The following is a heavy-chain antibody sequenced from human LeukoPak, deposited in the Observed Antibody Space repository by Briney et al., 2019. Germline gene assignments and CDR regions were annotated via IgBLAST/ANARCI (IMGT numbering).Heavy chain of an antibody. CDR3: AREQVAARPDY. CDR2: ISSSSSYI. Sequence: GGSLRLSCAASGFTFSSYSMNWVRQAPGKGLEWVSSISSSSSYIYYADSVKGRFTISRDNTKNSLYLQMNSLRAEDTAVYYCAREQVAARPDYWGQGTLVTVSS. D-gene: IGHD6-6*01. CDR1: GFTFSSYS. V-gene: IGHV3-21*01. J-gene: IGHJ4*02.